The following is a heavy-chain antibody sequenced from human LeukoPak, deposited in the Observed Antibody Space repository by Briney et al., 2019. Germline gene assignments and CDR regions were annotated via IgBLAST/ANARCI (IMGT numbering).Heavy chain of an antibody. V-gene: IGHV3-43*02. D-gene: IGHD2-2*02. CDR2: ISGDGGST. Sequence: PGGSLSLSCVASGFTFDDYSIHWVRQAPGKGLEWVSLISGDGGSTYYADSVKGRFTISRDNSKNSLYLQMNSLRTEDTALYYCAKDIYTRGTNAFDIWGQGTMVTVSS. CDR1: GFTFDDYS. J-gene: IGHJ3*02. CDR3: AKDIYTRGTNAFDI.